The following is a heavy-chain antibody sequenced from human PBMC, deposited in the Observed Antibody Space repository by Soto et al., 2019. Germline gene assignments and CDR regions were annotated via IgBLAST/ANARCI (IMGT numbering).Heavy chain of an antibody. J-gene: IGHJ6*02. CDR3: ARESSGSYSGYYYYYGMDV. D-gene: IGHD1-26*01. V-gene: IGHV4-59*01. Sequence: SETLSLTCTVSGGSISSYYWSWIRQPPGKGLEWIGYIYYSGSTNYNPSLKSRVTISVDTSKNQFSLKLSSVTAADTAVYYCARESSGSYSGYYYYYGMDVWGQGTTVTVSS. CDR2: IYYSGST. CDR1: GGSISSYY.